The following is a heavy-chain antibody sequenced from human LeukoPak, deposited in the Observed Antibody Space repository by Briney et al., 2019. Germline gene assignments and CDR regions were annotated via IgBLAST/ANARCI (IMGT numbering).Heavy chain of an antibody. J-gene: IGHJ4*02. D-gene: IGHD2/OR15-2a*01. Sequence: SETLSLTCTVSGGSISGYYCSWIRQPAGKGLEWIGRIYSSGSANYNPSLKSRVTMSVDPSKNQFSLELTSVTAADTAVYYCARDPSSFAGFYDYCGPGTLVTVSS. V-gene: IGHV4-4*07. CDR2: IYSSGSA. CDR1: GGSISGYY. CDR3: ARDPSSFAGFYDY.